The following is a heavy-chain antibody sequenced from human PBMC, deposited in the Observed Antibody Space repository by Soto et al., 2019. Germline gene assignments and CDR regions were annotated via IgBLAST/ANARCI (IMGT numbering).Heavy chain of an antibody. CDR2: ISGSGGST. Sequence: EVQLLESGGGLVQPGGSLRLSCAASGFTFSSYAMSWVRQAPGKGLEWVSAISGSGGSTYYADSVKGRFTISRDNSKNTLYLQMNSLRAEDTAVYYCARGLDSHDAFDIWGQGTMVTVSS. CDR1: GFTFSSYA. D-gene: IGHD4-4*01. V-gene: IGHV3-23*01. J-gene: IGHJ3*02. CDR3: ARGLDSHDAFDI.